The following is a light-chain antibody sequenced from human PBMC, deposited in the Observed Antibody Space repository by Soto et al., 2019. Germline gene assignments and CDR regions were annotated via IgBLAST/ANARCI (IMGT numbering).Light chain of an antibody. J-gene: IGKJ2*01. Sequence: EVVLTQSPGTLSLSPGESATLSCRASQSVSNNYFAWYQQKPGQAPRLLIFGSSDRATGIPDRFSGSGSGTDFTLTIGRLEPEDFAVYYCQQYGSSPPYTFGQGTKLEIK. CDR3: QQYGSSPPYT. CDR2: GSS. V-gene: IGKV3-20*01. CDR1: QSVSNNY.